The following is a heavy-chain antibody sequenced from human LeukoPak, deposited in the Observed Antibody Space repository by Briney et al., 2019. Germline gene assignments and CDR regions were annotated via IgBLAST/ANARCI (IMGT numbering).Heavy chain of an antibody. CDR1: GFTFRDYY. Sequence: GGSLRLSCAASGFTFRDYYMTWIRQAPGKGLEWVSYISSGSTYTELADSVKGRFTVSRDNAKNTLYLQVNNLRAEDTAVYYCARGPNSNWSGLDFWGQGTLLTVSS. D-gene: IGHD6-6*01. J-gene: IGHJ4*02. CDR3: ARGPNSNWSGLDF. V-gene: IGHV3-11*06. CDR2: ISSGSTYT.